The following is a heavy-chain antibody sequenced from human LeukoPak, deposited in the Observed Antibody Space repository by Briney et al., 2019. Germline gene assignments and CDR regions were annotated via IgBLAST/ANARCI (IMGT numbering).Heavy chain of an antibody. Sequence: SETLSLTCAVSGYSISSGYYWGWIRQPPGKGLEWIGSIYHSGSTYYNPSLKSRVTISVDTSKNQFSLKLSSVTAADTAVYYCASYEYSGSRVNYFDYWGQGTLVTVSS. J-gene: IGHJ4*02. V-gene: IGHV4-38-2*01. D-gene: IGHD6-6*01. CDR1: GYSISSGYY. CDR3: ASYEYSGSRVNYFDY. CDR2: IYHSGST.